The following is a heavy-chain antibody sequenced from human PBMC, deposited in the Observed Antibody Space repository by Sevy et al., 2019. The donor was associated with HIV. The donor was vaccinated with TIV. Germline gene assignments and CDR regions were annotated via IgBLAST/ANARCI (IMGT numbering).Heavy chain of an antibody. CDR3: TKDPPVYGDFPYGMDV. CDR2: ISHDGGKK. Sequence: GGSLRLSCVGSGFIFDDYGMHWVRQAPGKGLEWVALISHDGGKKYYADSVKVRFTISRDNFKNTLYLQMNTLRRDDTAAYFCTKDPPVYGDFPYGMDVWGQGTTVTVSS. D-gene: IGHD4-17*01. CDR1: GFIFDDYG. J-gene: IGHJ6*02. V-gene: IGHV3-30*18.